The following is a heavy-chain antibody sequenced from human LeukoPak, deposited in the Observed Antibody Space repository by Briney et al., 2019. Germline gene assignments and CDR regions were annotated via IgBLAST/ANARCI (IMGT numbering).Heavy chain of an antibody. V-gene: IGHV4-59*01. CDR3: ARSPTAGYFDY. J-gene: IGHJ4*02. Sequence: ASETLSLTCTVSGGSISSYYWSWIRQPPGEGLEWIGYIYYSGSTNYNPSLKSRVTISVDTSKNQFSLKLSSVTAADTAVYYCARSPTAGYFDYWGQGTLVTVSS. CDR2: IYYSGST. CDR1: GGSISSYY. D-gene: IGHD2-21*02.